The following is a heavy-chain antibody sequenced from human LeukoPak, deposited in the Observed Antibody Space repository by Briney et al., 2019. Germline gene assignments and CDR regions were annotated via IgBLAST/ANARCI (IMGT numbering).Heavy chain of an antibody. CDR3: ARRRAYSSAWPHWHFDL. CDR2: INQSGST. Sequence: SETLSLTCAVFGEPFRGYYWSWLRQSPGKGLEWIGEINQSGSTNYNLSLESRVTTSVESSKNQFSMKLSSVTAAATAVYYWARRRAYSSAWPHWHFDLWGRGTQVTVSS. D-gene: IGHD6-19*01. V-gene: IGHV4-34*01. J-gene: IGHJ2*01. CDR1: GEPFRGYY.